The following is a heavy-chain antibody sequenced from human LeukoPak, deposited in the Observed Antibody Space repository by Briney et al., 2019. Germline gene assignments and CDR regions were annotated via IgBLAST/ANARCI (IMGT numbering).Heavy chain of an antibody. CDR1: GGSISSGSYY. J-gene: IGHJ6*03. CDR2: IYTSGST. V-gene: IGHV4-61*02. Sequence: PSETLSLTCTVSGGSISSGSYYWSWIRQPAGKGLEWIGRIYTSGSTNYNPSLKSRVTMSVDTSKNQFSLKLSSVTAADTAVYYCARDSPPAAGIRMWSYYYYYMDVWGKGTTVTISS. D-gene: IGHD6-13*01. CDR3: ARDSPPAAGIRMWSYYYYYMDV.